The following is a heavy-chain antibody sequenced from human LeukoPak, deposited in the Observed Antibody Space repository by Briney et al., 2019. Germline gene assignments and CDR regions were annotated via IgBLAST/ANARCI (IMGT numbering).Heavy chain of an antibody. CDR2: ISYDGSNK. Sequence: PGGSLRLSCAASGFTLSSYAMHWVRQAPGKGLEWVAVISYDGSNKYYADSVKGRFTISRDNSKNTLYLQMNSLRAEDTAVYYCAREGNIVATWGAFEYWGQGTLVTVSS. D-gene: IGHD5-12*01. CDR3: AREGNIVATWGAFEY. V-gene: IGHV3-30-3*01. CDR1: GFTLSSYA. J-gene: IGHJ4*02.